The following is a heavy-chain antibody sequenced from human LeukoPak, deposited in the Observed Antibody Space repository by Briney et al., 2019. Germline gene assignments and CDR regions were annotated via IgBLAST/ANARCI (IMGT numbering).Heavy chain of an antibody. CDR2: IYYSGNT. Sequence: SETLSLTCTVSGGSISGYYWNWIRQPPGKGLEWIGYIYYSGNTNYNPSLKSRVTISVDTSKNQFSLKLSSVTAADTAVYYCARGGYYYDSSFYSDYWGQGTLVTVSS. CDR1: GGSISGYY. V-gene: IGHV4-59*08. J-gene: IGHJ4*02. CDR3: ARGGYYYDSSFYSDY. D-gene: IGHD3-22*01.